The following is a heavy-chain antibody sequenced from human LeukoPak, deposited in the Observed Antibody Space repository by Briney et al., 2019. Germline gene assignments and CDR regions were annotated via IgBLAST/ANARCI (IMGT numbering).Heavy chain of an antibody. J-gene: IGHJ4*02. CDR1: GFTFSSYG. Sequence: GGSLRLSCAASGFTFSSYGMHWVRQAPGKGLEWVAVISYDGSNKYYADSVKGRFTISRDNSKDTLYLQMNSLRAEDTAVYYCARTYCIGSSCPGVFEYWGQGTLVTVSS. D-gene: IGHD2-15*01. CDR2: ISYDGSNK. CDR3: ARTYCIGSSCPGVFEY. V-gene: IGHV3-30*03.